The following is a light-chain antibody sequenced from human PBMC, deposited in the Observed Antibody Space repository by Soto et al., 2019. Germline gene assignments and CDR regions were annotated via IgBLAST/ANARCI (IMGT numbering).Light chain of an antibody. CDR2: GNR. CDR1: ISKIXAGYD. Sequence: QSVLTRAPTMSGAPGQRVTISCTGSISKIXAGYDVHSYQRPTGTAPKRLNYGNRTRPSGVPDRFSGSKSGTSACLDITGIQAEDEAEYYCQSYESSLSGSRVLGTGTKVTVL. J-gene: IGLJ1*01. CDR3: QSYESSLSGSRV. V-gene: IGLV1-40*01.